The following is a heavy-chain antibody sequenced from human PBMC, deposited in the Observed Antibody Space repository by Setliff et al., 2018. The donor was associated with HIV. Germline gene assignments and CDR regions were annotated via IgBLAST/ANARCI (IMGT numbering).Heavy chain of an antibody. D-gene: IGHD2-21*01. J-gene: IGHJ4*02. CDR1: GFSFSSYW. CDR2: INNGATIT. CDR3: ATIWMRGAYFDS. Sequence: PGGSLRLSCEASGFSFSSYWMNWVRQAPGKGLMWVSHINNGATITNYADSVKGRFTISRDNAKNTLYLQMNSLGVEDTAVYYCATIWMRGAYFDSWGQGTLVTVSS. V-gene: IGHV3-74*01.